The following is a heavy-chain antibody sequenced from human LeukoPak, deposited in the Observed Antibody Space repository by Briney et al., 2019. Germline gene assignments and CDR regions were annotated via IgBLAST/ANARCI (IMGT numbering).Heavy chain of an antibody. D-gene: IGHD6-13*01. CDR2: INPSGGST. CDR3: ARRGSSSWYFDY. Sequence: GASVKVSCKAPAYTFTDYYIHWVRQAPGQGLEWMGIINPSGGSTTYAQKFQGRVTMTRDTSTSTVYMELSSLRSDDTAVYYCARRGSSSWYFDYWGQGTLVTVSS. J-gene: IGHJ4*02. V-gene: IGHV1-46*01. CDR1: AYTFTDYY.